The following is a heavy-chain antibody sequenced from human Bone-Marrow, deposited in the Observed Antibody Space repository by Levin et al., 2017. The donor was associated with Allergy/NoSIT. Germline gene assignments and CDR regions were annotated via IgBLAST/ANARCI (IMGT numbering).Heavy chain of an antibody. Sequence: GESLKISCAASGFTFSDFAMSWVRQFPGKGLEWVSGIAGVGTSYYADSVKGRFTISRDNSKNTLYLYMNSLRVEDTAIYYCAKDGRGYNVEGDALDVWGQGTMVAVSS. V-gene: IGHV3-23*01. D-gene: IGHD5/OR15-5a*01. CDR1: GFTFSDFA. J-gene: IGHJ3*01. CDR2: IAGVGTS. CDR3: AKDGRGYNVEGDALDV.